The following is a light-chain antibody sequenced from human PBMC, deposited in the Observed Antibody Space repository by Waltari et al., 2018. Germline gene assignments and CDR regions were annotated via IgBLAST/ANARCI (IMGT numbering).Light chain of an antibody. CDR3: QSYDNNNWV. CDR2: EDN. Sequence: NFMLTQSHSVSESPGKTVTISCTGSSGSLASNYVQWYQQRPGSAPTIVIYEDNQRPSGVPDRFSGSIDRSSNSASLTISGLKTEDEADYYCQSYDNNNWVFGGGTKLTVL. J-gene: IGLJ3*02. CDR1: SGSLASNY. V-gene: IGLV6-57*02.